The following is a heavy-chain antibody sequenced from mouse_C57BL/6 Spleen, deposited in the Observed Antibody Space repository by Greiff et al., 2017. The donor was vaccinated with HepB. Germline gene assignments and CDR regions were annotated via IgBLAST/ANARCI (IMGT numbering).Heavy chain of an antibody. D-gene: IGHD3-1*01. CDR2: ISYDGSN. V-gene: IGHV3-6*01. CDR3: ARSSSGLAWFAY. J-gene: IGHJ3*01. CDR1: GYSITSGSY. Sequence: ESGPGLVKPSQSLSLTCSVTGYSITSGSYWNWIRQFPGNKLEWMGYISYDGSNHYNPSLKNRISITSDTSKNQFFLKLNSVTTEDTATCNCARSSSGLAWFAYWGQGTLVTVSA.